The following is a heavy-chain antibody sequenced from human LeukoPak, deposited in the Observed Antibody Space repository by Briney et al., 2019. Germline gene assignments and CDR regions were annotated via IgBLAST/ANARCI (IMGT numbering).Heavy chain of an antibody. CDR2: ISDSGGST. Sequence: GGSLRLSCAASGFTFTSYAMVWVRQAPGKGLEWVSAISDSGGSTYYADSVKGRFTISRDNSKNTLYLQMNSLRAEDTAVYYCAKGWKPSPDWDYFDYWGQGTLVTVSS. D-gene: IGHD4-23*01. CDR1: GFTFTSYA. CDR3: AKGWKPSPDWDYFDY. J-gene: IGHJ4*02. V-gene: IGHV3-23*01.